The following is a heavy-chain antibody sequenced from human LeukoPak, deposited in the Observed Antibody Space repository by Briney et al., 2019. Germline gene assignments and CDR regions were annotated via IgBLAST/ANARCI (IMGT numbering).Heavy chain of an antibody. V-gene: IGHV1-18*01. Sequence: ASVKVSCKASGYTFTSYGISWVRQAPGQGLEWMGWISAYNSNTNYAQKLQGRVTMTTDTSTSTAYMELRSLRSDDTAVYYCARAGYSSGWYVGDAFDYWGQGTLVTVSS. CDR3: ARAGYSSGWYVGDAFDY. J-gene: IGHJ4*02. CDR1: GYTFTSYG. D-gene: IGHD6-19*01. CDR2: ISAYNSNT.